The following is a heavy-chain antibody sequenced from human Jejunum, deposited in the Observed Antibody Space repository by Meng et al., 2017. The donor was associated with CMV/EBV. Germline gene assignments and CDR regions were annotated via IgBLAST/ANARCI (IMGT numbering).Heavy chain of an antibody. CDR2: TSYSGGA. CDR1: SISSYY. CDR3: ATLRRYCSSSSCFHWGY. V-gene: IGHV4-59*12. Sequence: SISSYYCSWIRQPPGKGLEWIGYTSYSGGANYTPSLKSRVTISVDTSKNQFSLKLSSVTAADTAVYYCATLRRYCSSSSCFHWGYWGQGTVVTVSS. D-gene: IGHD2-15*01. J-gene: IGHJ4*02.